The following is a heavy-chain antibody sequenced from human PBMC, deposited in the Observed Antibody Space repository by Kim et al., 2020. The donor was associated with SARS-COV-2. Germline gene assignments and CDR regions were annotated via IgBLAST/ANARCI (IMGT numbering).Heavy chain of an antibody. D-gene: IGHD3-16*01. J-gene: IGHJ3*02. CDR1: GGSISSYY. CDR3: AREGGGIAARKLHLGELFSTPAFDI. V-gene: IGHV4-59*13. CDR2: IYYSGST. Sequence: SETLSLTCTVSGGSISSYYWSWIRQPPGKGLEWIGYIYYSGSTNYNPSLKSRVTISVDTSKNQFSLKLSSVTAADTAVYYCAREGGGIAARKLHLGELFSTPAFDIWGQGTMVTVSS.